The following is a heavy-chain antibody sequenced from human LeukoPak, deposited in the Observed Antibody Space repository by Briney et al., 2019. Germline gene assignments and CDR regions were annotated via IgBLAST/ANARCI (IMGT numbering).Heavy chain of an antibody. CDR2: ISGSGGST. V-gene: IGHV3-23*01. J-gene: IGHJ6*02. Sequence: GGSLRLSCAASGFTFSSYAMSWVRQAPGKGLEWVSAISGSGGSTYYADSVKGRFTISRDNSKNTLYLQVNSLRAEDTAVYYCAKDPIYDILTDYYYGMDVWGQGTTVTVSS. D-gene: IGHD3-9*01. CDR1: GFTFSSYA. CDR3: AKDPIYDILTDYYYGMDV.